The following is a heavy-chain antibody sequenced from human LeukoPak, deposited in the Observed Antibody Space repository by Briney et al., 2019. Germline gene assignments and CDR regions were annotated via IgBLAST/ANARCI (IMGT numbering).Heavy chain of an antibody. Sequence: KGGESLKISCKGSGYSFTSYWIGWVRPMPGKGLEWIGIIYPGDSDTRYSPSFQGQVTISADKSISTAYLQWSSLKASDTAMYYCASHPNYYDSSGYPTEDAFDIWGQGTMVTVSS. CDR1: GYSFTSYW. J-gene: IGHJ3*02. CDR2: IYPGDSDT. CDR3: ASHPNYYDSSGYPTEDAFDI. D-gene: IGHD3-22*01. V-gene: IGHV5-51*01.